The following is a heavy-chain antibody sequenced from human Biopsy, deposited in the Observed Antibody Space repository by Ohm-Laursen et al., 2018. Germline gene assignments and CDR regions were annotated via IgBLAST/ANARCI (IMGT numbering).Heavy chain of an antibody. CDR3: AKGGSITIFGVVINNCFDP. CDR2: ISANGATS. CDR1: GFTYTTFG. D-gene: IGHD3-3*01. V-gene: IGHV3-23*01. J-gene: IGHJ5*02. Sequence: SLRLSCAAFGFTYTTFGMGWVRQAPGKGPEWVSTISANGATSYYADSVKGRFTISRDNSKNTLYLQMNSVRADDTAIYYCAKGGSITIFGVVINNCFDPWGQGTRVTVSS.